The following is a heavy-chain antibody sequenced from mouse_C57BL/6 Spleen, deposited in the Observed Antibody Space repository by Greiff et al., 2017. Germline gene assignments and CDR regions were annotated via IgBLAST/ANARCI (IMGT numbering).Heavy chain of an antibody. D-gene: IGHD1-1*01. CDR1: GFTFSDYG. J-gene: IGHJ1*03. CDR3: ARQNYYGSSYGWYFDV. Sequence: EVTLVESGGGLVQPGGSLKLSCAASGFTFSDYGMAWVRQAPRKGPEWVAFISNLAYSIYYADTVTGRFTISRENAKNTLYLEMSSLRSEDTAMYYCARQNYYGSSYGWYFDVWGTGTTVTVSS. V-gene: IGHV5-15*01. CDR2: ISNLAYSI.